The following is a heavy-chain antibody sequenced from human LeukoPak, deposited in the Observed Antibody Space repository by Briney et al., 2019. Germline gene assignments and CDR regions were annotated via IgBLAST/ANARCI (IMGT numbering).Heavy chain of an antibody. CDR2: ISSSSSYI. J-gene: IGHJ6*03. D-gene: IGHD6-6*01. CDR3: ARIVAARLFPNYYYYMDV. Sequence: GGSLRLSCAASGFTFSSYSMNWVRQAPGKGLEWVSSISSSSSYIYYADSVKGRFTISRDNAKNSLYLQMNSLRAEDTAVYYCARIVAARLFPNYYYYMDVWGKGTTVTVSS. V-gene: IGHV3-21*01. CDR1: GFTFSSYS.